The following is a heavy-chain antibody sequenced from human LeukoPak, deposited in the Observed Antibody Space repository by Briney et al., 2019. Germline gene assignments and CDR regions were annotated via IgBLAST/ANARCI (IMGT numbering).Heavy chain of an antibody. CDR1: GFTFSSYS. Sequence: GGSLRLSCAASGFTFSSYSMNWVRQAPGKGLGWVSSISSSSSYIYYADSVKGRFTISRDNAKNSLYLQMNSLRAEDTAVYYCVRGWDSSGWYDYYYMDVWGKGTTVTVPS. J-gene: IGHJ6*03. CDR2: ISSSSSYI. CDR3: VRGWDSSGWYDYYYMDV. D-gene: IGHD6-19*01. V-gene: IGHV3-21*01.